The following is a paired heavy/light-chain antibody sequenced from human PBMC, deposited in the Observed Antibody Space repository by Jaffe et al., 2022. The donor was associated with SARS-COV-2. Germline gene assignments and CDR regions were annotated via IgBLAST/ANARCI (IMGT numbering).Light chain of an antibody. V-gene: IGKV3-20*01. J-gene: IGKJ2*01. Sequence: EIVLTQSPGTLSLSPGERATLSCRASQSVSSSYLAWYQQKPGQAPRLLISGTSGRATDIPDRFSGSGYGTDFTLTISRLEPEDFAVYYCQQYGSSPYTFGQGTKLEIK. CDR3: QQYGSSPYT. CDR1: QSVSSSY. CDR2: GTS.
Heavy chain of an antibody. CDR3: AGLGAPDSLDF. V-gene: IGHV1-69*02. CDR1: GGAFSSYS. D-gene: IGHD1-26*01. J-gene: IGHJ4*02. CDR2: IIPILGIV. Sequence: QVQLVQSGAEVKKPGSSVKVSCKASGGAFSSYSINWVRQAPGQGLEWMGRIIPILGIVNYAPKFQDRVTITADKSTSTAYMELNSLRSDDTAVFYCAGLGAPDSLDFWGQGTLVTVSS.